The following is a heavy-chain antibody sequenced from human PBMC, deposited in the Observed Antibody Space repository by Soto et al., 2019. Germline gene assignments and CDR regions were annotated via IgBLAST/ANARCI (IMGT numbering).Heavy chain of an antibody. J-gene: IGHJ4*02. CDR1: GLNFEKCS. CDR3: AEDKGDIEVVPATT. CDR2: ISPASTYI. Sequence: GGSLRLSCAASGLNFEKCSMNWVRQPPGKGPEWLASISPASTYIRYADSVKGRFTISRDNARNSLSLQMMSLRADDTAMYFCAEDKGDIEVVPATTWGQGTLVTVSS. V-gene: IGHV3-21*04. D-gene: IGHD2-15*01.